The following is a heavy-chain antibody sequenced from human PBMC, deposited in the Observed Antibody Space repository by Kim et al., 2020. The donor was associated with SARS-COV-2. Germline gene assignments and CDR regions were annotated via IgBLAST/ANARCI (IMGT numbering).Heavy chain of an antibody. CDR1: GGSFSGYY. V-gene: IGHV4-34*01. CDR3: ASGQYCSGGSCYPKSDY. CDR2: INHSGST. D-gene: IGHD2-15*01. Sequence: SETLSLTCAVYGGSFSGYYWSWIRQPPGKGLEWIGEINHSGSTNYNPSLKSRVTISVDTSKNQFSLKLSSVTAADTAVYYCASGQYCSGGSCYPKSDYWGQGTLVTVSS. J-gene: IGHJ4*02.